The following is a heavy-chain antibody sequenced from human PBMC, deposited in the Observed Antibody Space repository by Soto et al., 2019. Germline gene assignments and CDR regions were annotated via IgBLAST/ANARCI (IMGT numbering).Heavy chain of an antibody. CDR1: GGTFSSYT. J-gene: IGHJ3*02. CDR2: IIPILGIA. D-gene: IGHD2-2*01. V-gene: IGHV1-69*04. Sequence: SVKVSCKASGGTFSSYTISWVRQAPGQGLEWMGRIIPILGIANYAQKFQGRVTITADKSTSTAYMELSSLRSEDTAVYYCAREGVPVKDAFDIWGQGTMVTVSS. CDR3: AREGVPVKDAFDI.